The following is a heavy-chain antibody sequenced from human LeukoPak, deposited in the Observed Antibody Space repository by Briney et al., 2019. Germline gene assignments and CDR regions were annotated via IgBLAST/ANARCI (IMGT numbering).Heavy chain of an antibody. CDR2: ISSSSSYI. CDR1: GFTFSSYS. J-gene: IGHJ3*02. Sequence: GGSLRLSCAASGFTFSSYSMNWVRQAPGKGLEWVSSISSSSSYIYYADSVKGRFTISRDNAKNSLYLQMNSLRAEDTAVYYCARDRHSYSSSWWGGFDAFDIWGQGTMVTVSS. CDR3: ARDRHSYSSSWWGGFDAFDI. V-gene: IGHV3-21*01. D-gene: IGHD6-13*01.